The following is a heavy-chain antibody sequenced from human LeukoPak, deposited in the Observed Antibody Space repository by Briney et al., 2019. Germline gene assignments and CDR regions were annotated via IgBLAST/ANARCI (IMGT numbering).Heavy chain of an antibody. CDR3: AKGIAPADNYYYYGMDV. Sequence: PGRSLRLSCAASGFIFDDYAMHWVRQAPGKGLEWVSGISWNSGSIGYADSVKGRFTISRDNSKNTLYLQMNSLRAEDTAVYYCAKGIAPADNYYYYGMDVWGQGTTVTVSS. V-gene: IGHV3-9*01. D-gene: IGHD2-2*01. CDR1: GFIFDDYA. CDR2: ISWNSGSI. J-gene: IGHJ6*02.